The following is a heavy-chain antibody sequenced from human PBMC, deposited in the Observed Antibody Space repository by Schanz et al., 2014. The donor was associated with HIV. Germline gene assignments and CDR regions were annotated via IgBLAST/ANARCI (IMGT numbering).Heavy chain of an antibody. Sequence: EVQMLESGGGSVQPGGSLRLSCAASGFNFNNYAMTWVRQAPGKGLEWVSAISGSGVSTFYAGSVKGRFAISRDKSKNTLYLQMNSLRVEDTAVYYCAKMARSVAANTNFDYWGQGTLVTVSS. D-gene: IGHD6-19*01. CDR2: ISGSGVST. CDR3: AKMARSVAANTNFDY. V-gene: IGHV3-23*01. J-gene: IGHJ4*02. CDR1: GFNFNNYA.